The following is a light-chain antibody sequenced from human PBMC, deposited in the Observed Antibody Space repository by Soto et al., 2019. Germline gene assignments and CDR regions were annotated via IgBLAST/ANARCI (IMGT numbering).Light chain of an antibody. Sequence: EIVMTQSPATLSVSPGERATLSCRASQSVSSNLAWYQQKPGQAPRLLIYGASTRATGIPAWFSGSGSGTEFTLTISSLQSEDFAVYYCQQYNNWPLLFGGGTKVEIK. CDR2: GAS. CDR3: QQYNNWPLL. CDR1: QSVSSN. V-gene: IGKV3-15*01. J-gene: IGKJ4*01.